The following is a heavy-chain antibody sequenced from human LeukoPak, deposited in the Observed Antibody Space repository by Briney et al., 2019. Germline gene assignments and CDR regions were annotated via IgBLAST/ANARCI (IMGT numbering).Heavy chain of an antibody. CDR1: GFTFRIYW. Sequence: GGALRLSCAASGFTFRIYWMSWGREAPGEGGEGGANINKEGREKKYVDSVKGRFTISRHNAKNSFFLQMSSLRAEDTSVYYCVAGDWGARDSFDLWGRGTMVSVSS. CDR3: VAGDWGARDSFDL. J-gene: IGHJ3*01. D-gene: IGHD2-21*02. V-gene: IGHV3-7*01. CDR2: INKEGREK.